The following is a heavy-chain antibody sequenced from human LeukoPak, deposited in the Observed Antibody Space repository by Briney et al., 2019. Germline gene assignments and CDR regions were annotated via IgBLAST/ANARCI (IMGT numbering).Heavy chain of an antibody. CDR3: AKAPRGLDYFDH. D-gene: IGHD3-10*01. CDR2: VSDSGNT. Sequence: PEGSLRLSCAASGFTFSTSAMNWVRQAPGKGLEWVSGVSDSGNTYYADSVKGRFTISRDNSKNTLYLQMNSLRAEDTAVYYCAKAPRGLDYFDHWGQGTLVSVSS. V-gene: IGHV3-23*01. J-gene: IGHJ4*02. CDR1: GFTFSTSA.